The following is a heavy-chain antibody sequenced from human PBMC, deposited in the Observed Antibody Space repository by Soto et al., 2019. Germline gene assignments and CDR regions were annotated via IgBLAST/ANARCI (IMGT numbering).Heavy chain of an antibody. V-gene: IGHV4-39*01. CDR2: IDYKVVT. J-gene: IGHJ4*02. CDR1: GGSIYRSGYY. D-gene: IGHD2-15*01. Sequence: QVQLQESGPGLVKPSETLSLTCTVSGGSIYRSGYYWGWIRQPPLRGLEWIVNIDYKVVTYSNPYLNSRVSISRDTSKNQFSLKVTSVTAADTALYYCGKVLVGVTGHTESDSWGPGTLVAVSS. CDR3: GKVLVGVTGHTESDS.